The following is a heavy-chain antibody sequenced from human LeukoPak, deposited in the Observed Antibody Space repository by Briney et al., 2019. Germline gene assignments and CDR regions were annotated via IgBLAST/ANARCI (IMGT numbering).Heavy chain of an antibody. CDR2: IGSRGTTI. V-gene: IGHV3-48*03. Sequence: GGSLRLSCAASGFTFSNYEINWVRQAPGKGLEWVSYIGSRGTTIYYADSVKGRFTISRDNAKNSLYLQMNSLRADDTGVYYCATLSSRGTKWFDPWGQGTLVTVSS. D-gene: IGHD1-1*01. CDR3: ATLSSRGTKWFDP. J-gene: IGHJ5*02. CDR1: GFTFSNYE.